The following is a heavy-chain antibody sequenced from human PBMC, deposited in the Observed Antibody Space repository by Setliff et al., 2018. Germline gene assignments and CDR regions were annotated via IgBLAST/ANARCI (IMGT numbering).Heavy chain of an antibody. D-gene: IGHD6-13*01. V-gene: IGHV3-30*02. CDR3: AKDGSGSYDYLDY. CDR2: VRHDGSNE. CDR1: GSTVGDYA. Sequence: GGSLRLSCEASGSTVGDYAMHWVRQAPGRGLEWVAYVRHDGSNENYADSVKGRFTISRDNSKNTLYLQMNSLRAEDTAVYYCAKDGSGSYDYLDYWGQGTLVTVSS. J-gene: IGHJ4*02.